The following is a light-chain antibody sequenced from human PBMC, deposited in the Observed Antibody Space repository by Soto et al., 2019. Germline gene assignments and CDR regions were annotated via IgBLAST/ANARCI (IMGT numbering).Light chain of an antibody. J-gene: IGKJ1*01. V-gene: IGKV1-5*01. CDR3: QQHNGYSERM. Sequence: DIQMTQSPSTLSASARDRVTITCRASQSISTWLAWYQQKPGKAPKLLIYGASSLASGVPSRFSGSGSGTEFTLTISSLQPDDFTTYYCQQHNGYSERMFGQGTKVDIK. CDR2: GAS. CDR1: QSISTW.